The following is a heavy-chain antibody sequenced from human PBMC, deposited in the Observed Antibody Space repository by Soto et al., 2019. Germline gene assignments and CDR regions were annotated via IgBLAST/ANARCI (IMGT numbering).Heavy chain of an antibody. CDR1: GFTFTDYW. D-gene: IGHD4-4*01. Sequence: AGGSLRLSCAASGFTFTDYWTHWCRQAPGKGLVWVSRINSDGSRISYADSVTGRFTISRDNAKNTLYLQMNSLRVEDTALYYCARETYRGFYFDYWGQGTLVTVSS. V-gene: IGHV3-74*01. CDR2: INSDGSRI. J-gene: IGHJ4*02. CDR3: ARETYRGFYFDY.